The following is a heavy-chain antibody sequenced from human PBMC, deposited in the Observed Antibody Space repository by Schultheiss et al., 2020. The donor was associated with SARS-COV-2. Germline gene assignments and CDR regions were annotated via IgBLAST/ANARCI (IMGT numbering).Heavy chain of an antibody. D-gene: IGHD6-19*01. V-gene: IGHV3-11*06. Sequence: GGSLRLSCAASGFTFSDYYMSWIRQAPGKGLEWVSYISSSSSYIYYADSVKGRFTISRDNAKNSLYLQMNSLRAEDTAVYYCARPLSDEGYSSGWYQGYYDYGMDVWGQGTTVTVSS. CDR2: ISSSSSYI. J-gene: IGHJ6*02. CDR3: ARPLSDEGYSSGWYQGYYDYGMDV. CDR1: GFTFSDYY.